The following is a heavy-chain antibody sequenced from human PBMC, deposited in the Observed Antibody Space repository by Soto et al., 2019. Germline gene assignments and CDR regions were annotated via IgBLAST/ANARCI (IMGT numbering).Heavy chain of an antibody. CDR2: ISTYKGNT. CDR1: GYTFTSYG. V-gene: IGHV1-18*01. J-gene: IGHJ4*02. CDR3: ATRSPAFDY. Sequence: QFQLVQSGPEVKKPGASVKVSCKTSGYTFTSYGISWVRQAPGQGLEWMGWISTYKGNTNYAQKFQGRVTMTTDTSTSTAYMELRSLRSDDTAVYYCATRSPAFDYWGQGTLVTVSS.